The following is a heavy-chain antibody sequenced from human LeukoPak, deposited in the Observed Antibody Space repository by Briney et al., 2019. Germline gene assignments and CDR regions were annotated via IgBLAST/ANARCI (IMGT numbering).Heavy chain of an antibody. CDR3: AVGSEMATIDLDY. CDR1: GGTFSSYA. D-gene: IGHD5-24*01. J-gene: IGHJ4*02. Sequence: GASVKVSCKASGGTFSSYAISWVRQAPGQGLEWMGWISAYNGNTNYAQKLQGRVTMTTDTSTSTAYMELRSLRSDDTAVYYCAVGSEMATIDLDYWGQGTLVTVSS. CDR2: ISAYNGNT. V-gene: IGHV1-18*01.